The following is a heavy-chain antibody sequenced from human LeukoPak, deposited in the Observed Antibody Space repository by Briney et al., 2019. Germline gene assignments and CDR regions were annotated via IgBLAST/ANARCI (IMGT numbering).Heavy chain of an antibody. J-gene: IGHJ3*02. Sequence: ASVKVSCKASGYTFTGYYMHWVRQAPGQGLEWMGWINPNSGGTNYAQKFQGRVTMTRDTSISTAYMELSRLRSGDTAVCYCARDAVVVVAATRADAFDIWGQGTMVTVSS. CDR1: GYTFTGYY. CDR2: INPNSGGT. CDR3: ARDAVVVVAATRADAFDI. V-gene: IGHV1-2*02. D-gene: IGHD2-15*01.